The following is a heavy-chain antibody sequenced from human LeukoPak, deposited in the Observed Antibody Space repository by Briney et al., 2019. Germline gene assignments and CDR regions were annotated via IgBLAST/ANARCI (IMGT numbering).Heavy chain of an antibody. V-gene: IGHV4-59*01. CDR2: IYYSGST. CDR1: GGSISSYY. D-gene: IGHD4-23*01. Sequence: PSETLSLTCTVSGGSISSYYWSWIRQPPGKGLEWIGYIYYSGSTNYNPSLKSRVTISVDTSKNQFSLKLSSVTAADTAVYYCARTISQARVTPNGYFDHWGRGTLVTVSS. J-gene: IGHJ2*01. CDR3: ARTISQARVTPNGYFDH.